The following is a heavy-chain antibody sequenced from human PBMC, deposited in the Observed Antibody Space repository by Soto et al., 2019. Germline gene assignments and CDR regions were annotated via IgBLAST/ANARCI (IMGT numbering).Heavy chain of an antibody. CDR2: INPNSGGT. J-gene: IGHJ4*02. CDR3: ARAWGVVVPYYFDY. D-gene: IGHD3-22*01. V-gene: IGHV1-2*04. CDR1: GYTFTGYY. Sequence: ASVKVSCKASGYTFTGYYMHWVRQAPGQGLEWMGWINPNSGGTNYAQKFQGWITMTRDTSISTAYMELSRLRSDDTAVYYCARAWGVVVPYYFDYWGQGTLVTVSS.